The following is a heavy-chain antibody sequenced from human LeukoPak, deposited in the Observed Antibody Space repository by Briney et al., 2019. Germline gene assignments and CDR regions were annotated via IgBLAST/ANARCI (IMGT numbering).Heavy chain of an antibody. J-gene: IGHJ4*02. Sequence: GASVKVSCKASGYIFTSYGISWVRQAPGQGLEWMGWISTYNGNTNYAQKLQGRVTMTADTSTSTAYMELRSLRSDDTAVYYRARDWALDFWSDYHPGGDFDYWGQGTLVTVPS. D-gene: IGHD3-3*01. CDR2: ISTYNGNT. V-gene: IGHV1-18*01. CDR3: ARDWALDFWSDYHPGGDFDY. CDR1: GYIFTSYG.